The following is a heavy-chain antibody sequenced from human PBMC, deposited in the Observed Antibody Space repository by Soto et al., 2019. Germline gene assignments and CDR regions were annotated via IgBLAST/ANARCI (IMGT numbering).Heavy chain of an antibody. Sequence: QAGGSLRLSCAASGFTFSSYDMHWVRQATGKGLEWVSAIGTAGDTYYPGSVKGRFTISRENAKNSLYLQMNSLRAEDTAVYYCARGGDWLFVPYARYYYYSPPSSSAMDVWGQGTTVTVSS. J-gene: IGHJ6*02. CDR1: GFTFSSYD. CDR2: IGTAGDT. CDR3: ARGGDWLFVPYARYYYYSPPSSSAMDV. V-gene: IGHV3-13*01. D-gene: IGHD3-9*01.